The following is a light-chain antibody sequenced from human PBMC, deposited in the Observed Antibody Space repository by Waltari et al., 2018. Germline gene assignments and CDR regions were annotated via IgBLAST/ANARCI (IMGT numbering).Light chain of an antibody. CDR1: QSVSSH. CDR3: QQRSSWPT. CDR2: DAS. J-gene: IGKJ4*01. V-gene: IGKV3-11*01. Sequence: EIVFTQSPATLSLSPGERANLSCRASQSVSSHLAWYQQKLGQAPRLLIYDASNRATGIPARFSGSGSGTDFTLTISSLEVDDFAVYYCQQRSSWPTFGGGTKVEIK.